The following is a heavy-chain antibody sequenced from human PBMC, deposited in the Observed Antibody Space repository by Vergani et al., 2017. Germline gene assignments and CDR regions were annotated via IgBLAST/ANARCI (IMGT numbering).Heavy chain of an antibody. CDR1: GGSISSGGYS. J-gene: IGHJ3*02. V-gene: IGHV4-30-2*01. CDR2: IYHSGST. CDR3: ARDLGYGDPNAFDI. D-gene: IGHD4-17*01. Sequence: QVQLQESGSGLVKPSQTLSLTCAVSGGSISSGGYSWSWIRQPPGKGLEWIGYIYHSGSTYYNPSLKSRVTISVDRSKNQFSLKLSSVTAADTAVYYCARDLGYGDPNAFDIWGQGTMVTVSS.